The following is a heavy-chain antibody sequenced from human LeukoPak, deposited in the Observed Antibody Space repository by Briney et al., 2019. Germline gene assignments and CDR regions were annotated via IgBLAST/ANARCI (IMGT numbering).Heavy chain of an antibody. D-gene: IGHD4-23*01. J-gene: IGHJ4*02. CDR3: ARELYGGHSSPGFDY. CDR2: IYSGGST. V-gene: IGHV3-53*01. CDR1: GFTVSSNY. Sequence: PGGSLRLSCAASGFTVSSNYMSWVRQAPGKGLEWVSVIYSGGSTYYADSVKGRFTISRDNSKNTLYLQMNSLRAEDTAVYYCARELYGGHSSPGFDYWGQGTLVTVSS.